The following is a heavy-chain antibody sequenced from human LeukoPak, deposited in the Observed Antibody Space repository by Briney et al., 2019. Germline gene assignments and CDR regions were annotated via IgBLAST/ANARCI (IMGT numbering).Heavy chain of an antibody. CDR1: GYSISSGYY. CDR3: ARDRRKNSGSYPSGAFDI. Sequence: PSQTLSLTCTVSGYSISSGYYWGWIRQPPGKGLEWIGSIYHSGSTYYNPSLKSRVTISVDTSKNQFSLKLSSVTASDTAVYYCARDRRKNSGSYPSGAFDIWGQGTMVTVSS. D-gene: IGHD1-26*01. CDR2: IYHSGST. J-gene: IGHJ3*02. V-gene: IGHV4-38-2*02.